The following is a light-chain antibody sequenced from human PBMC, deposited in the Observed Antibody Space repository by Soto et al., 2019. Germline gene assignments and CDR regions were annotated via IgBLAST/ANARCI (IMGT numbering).Light chain of an antibody. Sequence: DIVLTQSRGTLSLSPGERATLSCRTSQSVSNRDIAWYQKKPGQAPRLLFYGTSIRATGIPDRFSGSGSGTDFTLTINRLEPEDFAVYYCQQYGPSPMYTFGQGTKLEIK. V-gene: IGKV3-20*01. CDR2: GTS. CDR1: QSVSNRD. J-gene: IGKJ2*01. CDR3: QQYGPSPMYT.